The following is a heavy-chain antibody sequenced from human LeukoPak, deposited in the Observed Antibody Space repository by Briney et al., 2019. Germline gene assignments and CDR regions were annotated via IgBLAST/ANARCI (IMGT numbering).Heavy chain of an antibody. J-gene: IGHJ6*03. CDR1: GFTFSDYY. Sequence: GGSLRLSCAASGFTFSDYYMSWIRQAPGKGLEWVSYISSSGSTIYYADSVKGRFTISRDNAKNSLYLQMNSLRAEDTAVYYCARKGFITMVRGVSFYMDVWGKGTTVTISS. CDR3: ARKGFITMVRGVSFYMDV. V-gene: IGHV3-11*01. CDR2: ISSSGSTI. D-gene: IGHD3-10*01.